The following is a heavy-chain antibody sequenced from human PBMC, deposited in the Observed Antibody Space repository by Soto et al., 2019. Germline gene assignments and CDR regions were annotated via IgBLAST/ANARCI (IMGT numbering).Heavy chain of an antibody. CDR1: GFTFSSYA. Sequence: GSLRLSCAASGFTFSSYAMSWVRQAPGKGLEWVSAISGSGGSTYYADSVKGRFNISRDNSKNTLYLQMNSLRADDTAVYYCAKDRARGAIVVVTATTYNWFDPWGQGTRGTVS. J-gene: IGHJ5*02. D-gene: IGHD2-21*02. CDR3: AKDRARGAIVVVTATTYNWFDP. CDR2: ISGSGGST. V-gene: IGHV3-23*01.